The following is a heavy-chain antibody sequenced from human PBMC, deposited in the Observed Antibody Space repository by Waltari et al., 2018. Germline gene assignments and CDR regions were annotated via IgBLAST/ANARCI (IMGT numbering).Heavy chain of an antibody. CDR1: GGSFSGYY. CDR3: ARQRRRPGTRNYGMDV. V-gene: IGHV4-34*01. D-gene: IGHD1-1*01. CDR2: INHSGST. Sequence: QVQLQQWGAGLLKPSETLSLTCAVYGGSFSGYYWSWIRQPPGKGLEWIGEINHSGSTNYNPSLKSRVTISVDTSKNQFSRKLSSVTAADTAVYYCARQRRRPGTRNYGMDVWGQGTTVTVSS. J-gene: IGHJ6*02.